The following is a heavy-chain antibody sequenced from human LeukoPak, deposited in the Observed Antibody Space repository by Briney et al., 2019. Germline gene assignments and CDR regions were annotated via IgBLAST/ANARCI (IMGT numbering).Heavy chain of an antibody. Sequence: TSETLSLTCTVSGGSISSYYWSWLRQPPGKGLEWVGYIYYSGSTNYNPSLKRRVTISVDTSKNQFSLKLSSVTAADTAVYYCARGGRVFRIGAFDIWGQGTMVTVSS. CDR1: GGSISSYY. CDR2: IYYSGST. V-gene: IGHV4-59*01. CDR3: ARGGRVFRIGAFDI. D-gene: IGHD3-3*01. J-gene: IGHJ3*02.